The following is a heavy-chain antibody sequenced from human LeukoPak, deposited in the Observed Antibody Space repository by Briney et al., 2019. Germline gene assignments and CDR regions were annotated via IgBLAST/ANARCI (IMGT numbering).Heavy chain of an antibody. CDR3: ARGALDAAAPFDS. V-gene: IGHV3-21*01. CDR1: GFTFSSYS. J-gene: IGHJ5*01. CDR2: ISSSSSYI. D-gene: IGHD2-15*01. Sequence: GGSLRLSCAASGFTFSSYSMNWVRQAPGKGLEWVSSISSSSSYIYYADSLKGRFTISRHNAKKSVYLQMNSLRAEDTAVYYCARGALDAAAPFDSWGQGTLVTVSS.